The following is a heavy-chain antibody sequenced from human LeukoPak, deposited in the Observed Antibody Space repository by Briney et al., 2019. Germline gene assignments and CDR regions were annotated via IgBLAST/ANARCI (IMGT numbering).Heavy chain of an antibody. CDR1: GGTFSSYA. Sequence: ASVKVSCKASGGTFSSYAISWVRQAPGQGLEWMGGIIPIFGTANYAQKFQGRVTITADESTSTAYMELSSLRSEDTAVYYCARVGITGTLGDGWGQGTLVTVSS. J-gene: IGHJ4*02. CDR3: ARVGITGTLGDG. V-gene: IGHV1-69*13. D-gene: IGHD1-7*01. CDR2: IIPIFGTA.